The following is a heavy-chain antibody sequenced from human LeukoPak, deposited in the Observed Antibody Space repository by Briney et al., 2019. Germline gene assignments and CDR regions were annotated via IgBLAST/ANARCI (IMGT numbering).Heavy chain of an antibody. CDR2: IKDDGSVK. D-gene: IGHD4-11*01. CDR3: AREVVATASAFDC. Sequence: GGSLRLSCTASGFSFSSFWMSWVRQAPGKGLEWVANIKDDGSVKNYVDSLKGRFSISRDNARNSLYLQISSLRAEDTAVYYCAREVVATASAFDCWGQGTPVTVSS. V-gene: IGHV3-7*03. CDR1: GFSFSSFW. J-gene: IGHJ4*02.